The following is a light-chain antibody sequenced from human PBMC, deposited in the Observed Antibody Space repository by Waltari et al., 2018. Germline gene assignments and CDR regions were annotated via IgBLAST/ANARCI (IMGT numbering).Light chain of an antibody. J-gene: IGKJ4*01. Sequence: DIQLTQSPSFLPASVRDRVTITCRASQGISNYLAWYQQKPGKAPKLLIYSASTLQSGVPSRFSGRGSGTDFTLTISSLQPEDFASYYCQQSYSTLALTFGGGTKVEIK. CDR1: QGISNY. CDR2: SAS. CDR3: QQSYSTLALT. V-gene: IGKV1-39*01.